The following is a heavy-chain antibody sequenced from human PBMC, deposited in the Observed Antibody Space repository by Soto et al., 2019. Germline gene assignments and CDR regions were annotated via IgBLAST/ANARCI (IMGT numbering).Heavy chain of an antibody. CDR3: ARASLGYCRSASCPGHYNYGKDV. CDR1: GYTFTSDF. Sequence: ASVKVSCKASGYTFTSDFIHWVRQAPGQGLEWMGIINPSGGSTSYAQKFQGRVTMTRDTSTSTVYMELSSLRSEDTAVYYCARASLGYCRSASCPGHYNYGKDVSGHGTRDT. V-gene: IGHV1-46*01. D-gene: IGHD2-2*01. CDR2: INPSGGST. J-gene: IGHJ6*01.